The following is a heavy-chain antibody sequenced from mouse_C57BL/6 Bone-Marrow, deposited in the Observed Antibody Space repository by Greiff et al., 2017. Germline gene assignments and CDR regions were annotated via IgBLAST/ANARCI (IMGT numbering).Heavy chain of an antibody. Sequence: EVKLVESGGDLVKPGGSLKLSCAASGFTFSSSGMSWVRQTPDKRLEWVATISSGGSYTYYPDSVKGRFTISRDNAKNTLYLQMSSLQSEDTAMYYCARHRSMDYWGQGTSVTVSS. V-gene: IGHV5-6*01. CDR3: ARHRSMDY. CDR2: ISSGGSYT. J-gene: IGHJ4*01. CDR1: GFTFSSSG.